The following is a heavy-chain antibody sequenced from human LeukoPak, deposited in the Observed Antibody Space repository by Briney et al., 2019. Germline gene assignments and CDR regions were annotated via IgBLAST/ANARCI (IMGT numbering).Heavy chain of an antibody. CDR3: ARQFYYDSESYYADY. D-gene: IGHD3-22*01. J-gene: IGHJ4*02. CDR1: GGSISSYY. V-gene: IGHV4-4*07. Sequence: PSETLSLTCTVSGGSISSYYWSWIRQPAGKGLEWIGRIYTSGSTNYNPSLKSRVTMSVDTSKKQFSLKLSSMTAADTAMYYCARQFYYDSESYYADYWGQGILVTVSS. CDR2: IYTSGST.